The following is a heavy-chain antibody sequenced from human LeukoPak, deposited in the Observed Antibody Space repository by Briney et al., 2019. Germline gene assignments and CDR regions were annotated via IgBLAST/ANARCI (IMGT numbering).Heavy chain of an antibody. J-gene: IGHJ4*02. Sequence: GRSLRLSCAASGFTFSSYAMHWVRPAPGKGLEGVAAISYDGSNKYYADSVKGRFTISRDNSKNTLYLQMNSLRAEDTAVYYCARDQGYSSSWYIVTGFDYWGQGTLVTVSS. D-gene: IGHD6-13*01. CDR3: ARDQGYSSSWYIVTGFDY. CDR2: ISYDGSNK. V-gene: IGHV3-30*01. CDR1: GFTFSSYA.